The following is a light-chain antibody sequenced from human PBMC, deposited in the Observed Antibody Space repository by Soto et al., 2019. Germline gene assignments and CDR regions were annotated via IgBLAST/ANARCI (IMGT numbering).Light chain of an antibody. CDR1: QSVSSSY. CDR3: QQYGSSSWT. V-gene: IGKV3-20*01. Sequence: EIVLTQPPGTLSLSPGERATLSCRASQSVSSSYLAWYQQKPGQAPRLLIYGASSRATGIPDRFSGSGSGTDFTLTISRLEPEDFAVYYCQQYGSSSWTFGQGTKVDIK. CDR2: GAS. J-gene: IGKJ1*01.